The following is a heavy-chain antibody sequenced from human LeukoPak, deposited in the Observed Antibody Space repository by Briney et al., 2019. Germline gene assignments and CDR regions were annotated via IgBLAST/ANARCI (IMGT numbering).Heavy chain of an antibody. Sequence: GGSLRLSCAASGFTFSSYGMHWVRQAPGKGLEWVAFIRYDGSNKYYADSVKGRFTISRDNSKNTLYLQMNSLRAEDTAVYYCAKELRMVRGVLIWGQGTLVTVSS. CDR2: IRYDGSNK. D-gene: IGHD3-10*01. CDR3: AKELRMVRGVLI. CDR1: GFTFSSYG. V-gene: IGHV3-30*02. J-gene: IGHJ4*02.